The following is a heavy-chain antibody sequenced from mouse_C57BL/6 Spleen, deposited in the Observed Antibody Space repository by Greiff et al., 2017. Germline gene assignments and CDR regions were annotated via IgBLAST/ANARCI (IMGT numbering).Heavy chain of an antibody. Sequence: QVQLQQPGAELVRPGTSVKLSCKASGYTFTSYWMHWVKQRPGQGLEWIGVIDPSDSYTNYNQKFKGKATLPVDTSSSPAYMQLSRLTSEDSAVYYCARAHGSCHNAMDYWVQGTSVTVSS. CDR1: GYTFTSYW. CDR2: IDPSDSYT. D-gene: IGHD6-1*01. J-gene: IGHJ4*01. V-gene: IGHV1-59*01. CDR3: ARAHGSCHNAMDY.